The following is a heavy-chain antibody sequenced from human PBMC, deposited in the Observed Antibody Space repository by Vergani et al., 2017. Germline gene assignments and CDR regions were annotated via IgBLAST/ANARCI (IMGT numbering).Heavy chain of an antibody. CDR1: GGSFNTYY. Sequence: QVQLEESGPGLVKPSETLSLTCTVSGGSFNTYYWSWIRQSPGKGLEWIGYIYSTGSTNYNPSLNSRVTMSGDTSKNQFSLKLRSVTAADTAVYFCATVMYRDEASTGYRLEGMDIWGQGTTVTISS. V-gene: IGHV4-59*13. CDR2: IYSTGST. J-gene: IGHJ6*02. D-gene: IGHD3-9*01. CDR3: ATVMYRDEASTGYRLEGMDI.